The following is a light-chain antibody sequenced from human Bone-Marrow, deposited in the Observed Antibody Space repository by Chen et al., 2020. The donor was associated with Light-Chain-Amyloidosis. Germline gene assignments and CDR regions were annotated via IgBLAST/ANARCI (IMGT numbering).Light chain of an antibody. J-gene: IGKJ4*01. CDR3: QQRSNWPPALT. CDR1: QSVGSY. CDR2: DAS. Sequence: EFVLTQSPDTLSLSPGERATLSCRASQSVGSYLAWYQQKPGQAPRLLIYDASNRAIGIPARFSGSGSGTDFTLTISSLEPEDFAVYYCQQRSNWPPALTFGGGTKVEIK. V-gene: IGKV3-11*01.